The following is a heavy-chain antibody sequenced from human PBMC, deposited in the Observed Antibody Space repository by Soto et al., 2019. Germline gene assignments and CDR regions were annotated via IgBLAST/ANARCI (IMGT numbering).Heavy chain of an antibody. D-gene: IGHD2-2*02. CDR2: ISGSGGST. Sequence: GGSLRLSCAASGFTFSSYAMSWVRQAPGKGLEWVSAISGSGGSTYYADSVKGRFTISRDNSKNTLYLQMNSLRAEDTAVYYCATKGYCSSTSCYKELFDSWGQGTLVTVSS. CDR1: GFTFSSYA. V-gene: IGHV3-23*01. CDR3: ATKGYCSSTSCYKELFDS. J-gene: IGHJ4*02.